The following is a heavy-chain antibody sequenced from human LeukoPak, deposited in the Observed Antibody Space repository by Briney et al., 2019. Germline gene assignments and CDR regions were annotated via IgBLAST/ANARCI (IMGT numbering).Heavy chain of an antibody. CDR2: ITASGDST. CDR1: GFPFSSYP. D-gene: IGHD6-13*01. CDR3: ARDNYSSRQFDY. V-gene: IGHV3-23*01. Sequence: GGSLRLSCAGSGFPFSSYPISWVRQPPGKGLEWVSAITASGDSTYSADSVKGRFTISRDNSKNTLYLQMNSLRAEDTAVYYCARDNYSSRQFDYWGQGTLVTVSS. J-gene: IGHJ4*02.